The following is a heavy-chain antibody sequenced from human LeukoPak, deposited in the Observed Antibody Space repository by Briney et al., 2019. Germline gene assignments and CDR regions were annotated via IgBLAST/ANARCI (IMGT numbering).Heavy chain of an antibody. Sequence: ASVKVSCKTSGYTFASYYIHWVRQAPGRGLEWMGIINPSGGSTRYAQKLEGRVTVTRDTTTSTVYMEVSSLRFEDTAVYYCARDLCGVDCYSEDSFDIWGQETMVTVSS. CDR1: GYTFASYY. CDR3: ARDLCGVDCYSEDSFDI. V-gene: IGHV1-46*04. CDR2: INPSGGST. D-gene: IGHD2-21*02. J-gene: IGHJ3*02.